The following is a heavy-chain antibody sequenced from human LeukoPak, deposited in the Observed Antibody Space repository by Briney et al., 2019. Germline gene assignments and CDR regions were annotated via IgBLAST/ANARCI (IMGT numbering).Heavy chain of an antibody. D-gene: IGHD3-22*01. J-gene: IGHJ4*02. CDR3: ARGAYYDY. Sequence: GGSLRLSCAASGLTFSTSSMNWVRQAPGKGLGWVSSISSSSSYIYYADSVKGRFTISRDNAKNSLYLQMNSLRVEDTAVYYCARGAYYDYWGQGTLVTVSS. V-gene: IGHV3-21*01. CDR2: ISSSSSYI. CDR1: GLTFSTSS.